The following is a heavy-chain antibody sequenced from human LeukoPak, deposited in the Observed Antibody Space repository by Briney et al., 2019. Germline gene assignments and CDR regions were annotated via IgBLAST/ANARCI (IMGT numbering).Heavy chain of an antibody. J-gene: IGHJ3*02. CDR2: ISYDGSNK. CDR3: ARDDYGGNSYAFDI. CDR1: GFTFSSYA. Sequence: GRSLRLSCAASGFTFSSYAMHWVRQAPGKGLEWVAVISYDGSNKYYADSVKGRFTISRDNAKNSLYLQMNSLRAEDTAVYYCARDDYGGNSYAFDIWGQGTMVTVSS. D-gene: IGHD4-23*01. V-gene: IGHV3-30-3*01.